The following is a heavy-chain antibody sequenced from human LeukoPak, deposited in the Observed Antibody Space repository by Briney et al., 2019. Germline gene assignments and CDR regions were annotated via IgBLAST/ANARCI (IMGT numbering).Heavy chain of an antibody. CDR2: IYYSGST. J-gene: IGHJ4*02. D-gene: IGHD5-24*01. Sequence: SETLSLTCTVSGGSISSSSYYWGWIRQPPGKGLEWIGSIYYSGSTYYNPSLKSRVTISVDTSKNQFSLKLSSVTAVDTAVYYCARAQSNQMATKIWGQGTLVTVSS. V-gene: IGHV4-39*07. CDR1: GGSISSSSYY. CDR3: ARAQSNQMATKI.